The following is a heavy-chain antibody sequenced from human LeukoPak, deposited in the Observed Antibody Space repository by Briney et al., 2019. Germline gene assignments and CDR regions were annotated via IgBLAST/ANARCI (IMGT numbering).Heavy chain of an antibody. Sequence: GGSLRLSCVASGFTFSSYNMNWVRQAPGQGLEWVAVISYDGSNKYYADSVKGRFTISRDNSKNTLYLQMNSLRAEDTAVYYCARDGLGEFPSLPFGYWGQGTLVTVSS. CDR3: ARDGLGEFPSLPFGY. CDR1: GFTFSSYN. D-gene: IGHD3-10*01. J-gene: IGHJ4*02. CDR2: ISYDGSNK. V-gene: IGHV3-30*03.